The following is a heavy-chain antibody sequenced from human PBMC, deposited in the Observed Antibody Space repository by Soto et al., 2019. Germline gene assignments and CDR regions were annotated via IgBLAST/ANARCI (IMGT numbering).Heavy chain of an antibody. CDR1: GYKFGSAW. J-gene: IGHJ4*02. V-gene: IGHV5-51*01. D-gene: IGHD6-13*01. CDR2: IYPSGSDT. Sequence: GESLKISCKCVGYKFGSAWIGWVRQLPGKGLEWMGIIYPSGSDTRYSPSFRGQVIISADRSISTAYPQWSSLKASDTGTYYCARRVGSSWRYFDSWGQGTLVTVSS. CDR3: ARRVGSSWRYFDS.